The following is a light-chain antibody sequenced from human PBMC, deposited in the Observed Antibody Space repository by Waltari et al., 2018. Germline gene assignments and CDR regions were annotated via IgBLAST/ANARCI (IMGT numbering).Light chain of an antibody. CDR3: SSYITSSTYMV. CDR1: SSDVGVHNY. J-gene: IGLJ2*01. V-gene: IGLV2-14*03. Sequence: QSALTQPASVSGSPGQSITLSCTETSSDVGVHNYVSWYQHHPDEAPKLIIYDVTNRPSGVSYRFSGSKSGNTASLTISGLQAEDEADYYCSSYITSSTYMVFGGGTKLTVL. CDR2: DVT.